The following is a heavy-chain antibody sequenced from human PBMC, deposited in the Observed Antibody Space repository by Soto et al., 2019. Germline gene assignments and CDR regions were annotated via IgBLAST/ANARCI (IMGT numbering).Heavy chain of an antibody. Sequence: QVQLQESGPGLVKPSETLSLTCTVSGGSISSDYWSWIRQPPGKGLEWIGYIYYNGSTNYNPSLQSRVTISVDTSKNQFSLKLSSVTAADTAVYYCAREGYYSGSGVDYWGQGTLVTVSS. V-gene: IGHV4-59*01. CDR2: IYYNGST. CDR1: GGSISSDY. D-gene: IGHD3-10*01. CDR3: AREGYYSGSGVDY. J-gene: IGHJ4*02.